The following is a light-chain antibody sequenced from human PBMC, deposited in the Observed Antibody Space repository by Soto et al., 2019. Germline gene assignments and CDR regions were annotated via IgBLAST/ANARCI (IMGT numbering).Light chain of an antibody. CDR3: ATWHDGLWV. CDR2: STY. V-gene: IGLV1-47*02. CDR1: TSNIGSNH. J-gene: IGLJ3*02. Sequence: QSVLTQPPSVSGTPGQRVTISCSGSTSNIGSNHVNWYQQLPGTAPKLLIYSTYRRPSGVPDRFSASKSGTSASLAISGLRSEDEADFYCATWHDGLWVFGGGTQLTVL.